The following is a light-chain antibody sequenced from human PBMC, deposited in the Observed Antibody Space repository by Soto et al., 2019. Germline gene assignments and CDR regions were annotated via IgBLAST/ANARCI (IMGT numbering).Light chain of an antibody. CDR3: QQRSNLIT. J-gene: IGKJ5*01. CDR2: DAS. CDR1: QSVSSY. V-gene: IGKV3-11*01. Sequence: EIVLTQSPATLSLSPGERATLSCRASQSVSSYLAWYQQKPGQAPRLLIYDASNRATGIPARFSGSGSGKDFTLTISSLEPEDFAVYYCQQRSNLITFGQGTRLEIK.